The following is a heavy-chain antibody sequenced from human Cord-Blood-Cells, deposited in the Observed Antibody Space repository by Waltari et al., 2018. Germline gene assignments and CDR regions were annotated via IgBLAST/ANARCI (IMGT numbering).Heavy chain of an antibody. J-gene: IGHJ4*02. Sequence: QLHLQESGPGLVKHSETLSLTCTVPGGSISSSSYYWGGHRQPPGKGLEWVGSIYYSGSTYYSPSLKSRVTISVDTSKNQFSLKLSSVTAADTAVYYCATVLDYSNYFDYWGQGTLVTVAS. CDR1: GGSISSSSYY. D-gene: IGHD4-4*01. CDR3: ATVLDYSNYFDY. V-gene: IGHV4-39*01. CDR2: IYYSGST.